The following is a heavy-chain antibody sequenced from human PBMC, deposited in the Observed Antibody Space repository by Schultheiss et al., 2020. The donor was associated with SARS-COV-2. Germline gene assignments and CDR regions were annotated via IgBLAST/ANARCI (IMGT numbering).Heavy chain of an antibody. J-gene: IGHJ4*02. CDR3: ARGPLLRFLEWSNTFDY. CDR1: GYTFTSYA. CDR2: INAGNGNT. D-gene: IGHD3-3*01. V-gene: IGHV1-3*01. Sequence: ASVKVSCKASGYTFTSYAMHWVRQAPGQRLEWMGWINAGNGNTKYSQKFQGRVTITRDTSASTAYMELSSLRSEDTAVYYCARGPLLRFLEWSNTFDYWGQGTLVTVSS.